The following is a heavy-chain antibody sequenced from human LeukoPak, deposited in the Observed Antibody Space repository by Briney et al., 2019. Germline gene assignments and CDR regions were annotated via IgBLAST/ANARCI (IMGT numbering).Heavy chain of an antibody. CDR2: ISSSNSYI. V-gene: IGHV3-21*04. Sequence: GGSLRLSCAASGFTFSSYSMNWVRQAPGKGLEWVSSISSSNSYIYYADSVKGRFTISRDNAKNSLYLQMNSLRAEDTAVYYCARVLSRYGPSGYFDLWGRGTLVTVSS. J-gene: IGHJ2*01. D-gene: IGHD4-17*01. CDR3: ARVLSRYGPSGYFDL. CDR1: GFTFSSYS.